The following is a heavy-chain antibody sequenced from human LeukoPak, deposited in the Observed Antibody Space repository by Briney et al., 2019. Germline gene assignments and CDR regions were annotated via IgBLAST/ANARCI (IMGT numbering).Heavy chain of an antibody. V-gene: IGHV4-34*01. CDR2: ISPSGNT. Sequence: PSETLSLTCAVYGGSFTIYSWTWIRQPPGKSLEWVGEISPSGNTQYNPSLKSRVTISLDASRSQFYLKLNSVTAADTAVYYCARRVRSADYRLDYWGQGTLVTVSS. D-gene: IGHD4-11*01. CDR1: GGSFTIYS. CDR3: ARRVRSADYRLDY. J-gene: IGHJ4*02.